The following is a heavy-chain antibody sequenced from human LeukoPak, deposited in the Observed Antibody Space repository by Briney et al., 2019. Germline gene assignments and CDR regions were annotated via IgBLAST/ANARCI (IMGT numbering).Heavy chain of an antibody. CDR1: GGTFSSYA. CDR3: ARSGSGSYSTVHYYYYYYMDV. Sequence: SVKVSCKASGGTFSSYAISWVRQAPGQGLEWMGGIIPIFGTANYAQKFQGRVTITTDESTSTAYMELSSLRSEDTAVYYWARSGSGSYSTVHYYYYYYMDVWGKGTTVTVSS. D-gene: IGHD3-10*01. J-gene: IGHJ6*03. V-gene: IGHV1-69*05. CDR2: IIPIFGTA.